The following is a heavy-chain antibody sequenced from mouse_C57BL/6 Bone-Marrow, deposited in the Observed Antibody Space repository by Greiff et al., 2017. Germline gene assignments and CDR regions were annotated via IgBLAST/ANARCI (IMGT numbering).Heavy chain of an antibody. D-gene: IGHD1-1*01. V-gene: IGHV1-55*01. CDR2: IYPGSGST. J-gene: IGHJ4*01. CDR3: ARLGFYYGSSYAMDY. Sequence: QVQLQQSGAELVKPGASVKMSCKASGYTFTSYWITWVKQRPGQGLEWIGDIYPGSGSTNHNEKFKSKATLTVDTSSSTAYMQLSSLTSEDSAVYYCARLGFYYGSSYAMDYWGQGTSVTVSS. CDR1: GYTFTSYW.